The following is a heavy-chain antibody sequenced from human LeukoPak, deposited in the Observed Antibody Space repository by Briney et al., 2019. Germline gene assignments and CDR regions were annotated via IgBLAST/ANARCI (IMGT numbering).Heavy chain of an antibody. D-gene: IGHD3-22*01. CDR3: AKDDYDNGFFYY. CDR2: ISWNSGSI. V-gene: IGHV3-9*01. J-gene: IGHJ4*02. CDR1: GFTFDDYA. Sequence: GRSLRLSCAASGFTFDDYAMHWVRQAPGKGLEWVSGISWNSGSIGYADSVKGRFTISRDNAKNSLYLQMISLRAEDTALYYCAKDDYDNGFFYYWGQGTLVTVSS.